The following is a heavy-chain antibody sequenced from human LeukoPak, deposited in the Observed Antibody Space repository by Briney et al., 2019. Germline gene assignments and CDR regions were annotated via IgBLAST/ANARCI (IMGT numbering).Heavy chain of an antibody. CDR3: VRRSLKWEYGSVGY. D-gene: IGHD1-26*01. J-gene: IGHJ4*02. CDR2: IKNGNT. CDR1: GYTFNTYG. V-gene: IGHV1-18*01. Sequence: ASVKVSCKTSGYTFNTYGITRVRQAPGQGLEWMGWIKNGNTKFSERLQGRLTLTTDTSTSTAYMELRSLISDDTAVYFCVRRSLKWEYGSVGYWGQGTLVTVSS.